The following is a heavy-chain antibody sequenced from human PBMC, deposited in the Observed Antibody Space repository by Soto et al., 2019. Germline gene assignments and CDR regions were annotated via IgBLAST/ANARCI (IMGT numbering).Heavy chain of an antibody. J-gene: IGHJ4*02. CDR1: GFIVSHNY. V-gene: IGHV3-23*04. D-gene: IGHD3-9*01. Sequence: EVQLVESGGGLIQPGGSLRLSCTASGFIVSHNYMSWVRQAPGTGLEWVSAISGSGGSTYYADSVKGRFTISRDNSKNTLYLQMNSLRAEDTAVYYCAKYGSGYYSFDYWGQGTLVTVSS. CDR3: AKYGSGYYSFDY. CDR2: ISGSGGST.